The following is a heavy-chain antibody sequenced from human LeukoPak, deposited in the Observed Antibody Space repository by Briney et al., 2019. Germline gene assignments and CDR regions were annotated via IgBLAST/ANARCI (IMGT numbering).Heavy chain of an antibody. V-gene: IGHV1-2*02. D-gene: IGHD2-8*01. CDR1: GYTFSDYY. CDR3: STEDKYCTTSTCSDS. J-gene: IGHJ4*02. Sequence: GASVKVSCKTSGYTFSDYYLHWVRQAPGQGLEWMGYIIPNSGGTTYAQKFQGRVTMTRDTSISAAYLDLSGLRSDDTAVYYCSTEDKYCTTSTCSDSWGQGTLVTVSS. CDR2: IIPNSGGT.